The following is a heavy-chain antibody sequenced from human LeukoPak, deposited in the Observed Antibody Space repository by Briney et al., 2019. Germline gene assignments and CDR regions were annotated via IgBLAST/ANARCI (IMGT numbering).Heavy chain of an antibody. J-gene: IGHJ3*02. V-gene: IGHV3-74*01. Sequence: GGSLRLSCAASGFTFSSYWMHWVRQAPGKGLVWVSRINSDGSSTSYADSVKGRFTISRDNAKNTLYLQMNSLRAEDTAVYYCAREWELPSGAFDIWGQGTMVTVSS. CDR1: GFTFSSYW. CDR3: AREWELPSGAFDI. CDR2: INSDGSST. D-gene: IGHD1-26*01.